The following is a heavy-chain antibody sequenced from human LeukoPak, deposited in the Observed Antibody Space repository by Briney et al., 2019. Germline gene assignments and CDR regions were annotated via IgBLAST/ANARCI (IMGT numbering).Heavy chain of an antibody. CDR2: INHSGST. V-gene: IGHV4-34*01. CDR3: ARSVLRWYFDY. Sequence: SETLSLTCAVYGGSFSGYYGSWIRQPPGKGLEWIGEINHSGSTNYNPSLKSRVTISVDTSKNQFSLKLSSVTAADTAVYYCARSVLRWYFDYWGQGTLVSVSS. J-gene: IGHJ4*02. D-gene: IGHD4-23*01. CDR1: GGSFSGYY.